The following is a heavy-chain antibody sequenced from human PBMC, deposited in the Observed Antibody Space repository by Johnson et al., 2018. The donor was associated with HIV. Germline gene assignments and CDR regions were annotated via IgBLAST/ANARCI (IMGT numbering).Heavy chain of an antibody. J-gene: IGHJ3*02. Sequence: EVQLVESGGGLVQPGGSLRLSCAVSGFIFSSYAMHWVRQAPGKGLEWVSGISWNSGSIGYADSVKGRFTISRDNAKNSLYLQMNSLRAEDTALYYCAKEDGNLNAFDIWGQGTMVTVSS. D-gene: IGHD5-24*01. CDR2: ISWNSGSI. CDR3: AKEDGNLNAFDI. CDR1: GFIFSSYA. V-gene: IGHV3-9*01.